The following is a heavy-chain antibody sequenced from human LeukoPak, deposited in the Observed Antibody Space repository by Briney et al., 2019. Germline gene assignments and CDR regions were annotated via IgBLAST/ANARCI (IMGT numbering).Heavy chain of an antibody. V-gene: IGHV3-49*04. CDR3: TRDKIGYCSSTSCAADAFDI. CDR1: GFTFGDYA. J-gene: IGHJ3*02. D-gene: IGHD2-2*01. CDR2: IRSKAYGGTT. Sequence: GGSLRLSCTASGFTFGDYAMSWVRQAPGKGLEWVGFIRSKAYGGTTEYAASVKGRFTISRDDSKSIAYLQMNSLKTEDTAVYYCTRDKIGYCSSTSCAADAFDIWGQGTMVTVSS.